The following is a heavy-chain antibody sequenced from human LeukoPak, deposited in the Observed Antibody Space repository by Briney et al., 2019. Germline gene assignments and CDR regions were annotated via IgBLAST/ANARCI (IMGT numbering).Heavy chain of an antibody. J-gene: IGHJ4*02. CDR2: IYYSGST. D-gene: IGHD4/OR15-4a*01. V-gene: IGHV4-59*01. CDR1: GGSISSYY. CDR3: ARDGYGEGY. Sequence: SETLSLTCTVSGGSISSYYWSWIRQPPGKGLEWIGYIYYSGSTNYNPSLKSRVTISVDTSKNQFSLKLSSVTAADTAVYYCARDGYGEGYWGQGTLVTVSS.